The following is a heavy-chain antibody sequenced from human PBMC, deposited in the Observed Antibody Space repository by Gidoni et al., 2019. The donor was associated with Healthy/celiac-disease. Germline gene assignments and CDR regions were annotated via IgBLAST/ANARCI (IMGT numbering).Heavy chain of an antibody. CDR3: ARVGRVIITELFDY. D-gene: IGHD3-9*01. CDR2: IKQDGSEK. CDR1: GFTFSSYW. Sequence: EVQLVESGGGLVQPGGSLRLSCAASGFTFSSYWMSWVRQAPGKGLEWVANIKQDGSEKYYVDSVKGRFTISRDNAKNSLYLQMNSLRAEDTAVYYCARVGRVIITELFDYWGQGTLVTVSS. V-gene: IGHV3-7*03. J-gene: IGHJ4*02.